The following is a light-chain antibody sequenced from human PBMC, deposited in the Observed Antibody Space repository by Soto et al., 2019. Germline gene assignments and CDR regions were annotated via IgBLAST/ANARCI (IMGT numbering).Light chain of an antibody. Sequence: DIVMTQSPDSLAVSLGERATINCKSSQSLLYSSNNKNYLAWYQQRPGQSPKLLIYWASTRESGVPDRFSGSGSRTDFTLTISSMQSEDVAVYYCQQYYGSPHTFGPGTKLAIK. CDR1: QSLLYSSNNKNY. CDR3: QQYYGSPHT. J-gene: IGKJ2*01. V-gene: IGKV4-1*01. CDR2: WAS.